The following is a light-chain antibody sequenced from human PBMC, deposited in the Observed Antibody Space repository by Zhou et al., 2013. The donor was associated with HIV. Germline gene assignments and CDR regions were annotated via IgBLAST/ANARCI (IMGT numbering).Light chain of an antibody. Sequence: EVVMTQSPATLSVSPGETATLSCRASHSVGSHLAWYRQIPGQAPRLLIYDASNRATGIPARFSGSGSGTDFTLTISSLEPGDFAVYFCQQRDKWPGTFGQGTKVDIK. CDR3: QQRDKWPGT. J-gene: IGKJ1*01. CDR1: HSVGSH. CDR2: DAS. V-gene: IGKV3-11*01.